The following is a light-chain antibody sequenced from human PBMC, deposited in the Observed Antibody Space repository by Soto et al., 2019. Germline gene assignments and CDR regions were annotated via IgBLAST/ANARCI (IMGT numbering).Light chain of an antibody. J-gene: IGLJ2*01. CDR3: SSYTSSSTLVV. Sequence: QSALTQPASVSGSPGQSITISCTGNSSDVGGYNYVSWYQQHPGKAPKLMIYDVSNRPSGVSNRFSGSKSGNTASLTISGLQAEDEADYYCSSYTSSSTLVVVGGGTQLTVL. CDR2: DVS. V-gene: IGLV2-14*01. CDR1: SSDVGGYNY.